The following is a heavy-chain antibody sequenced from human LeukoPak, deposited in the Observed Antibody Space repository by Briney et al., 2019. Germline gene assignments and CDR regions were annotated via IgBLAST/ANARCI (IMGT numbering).Heavy chain of an antibody. CDR1: GGSIRDYY. CDR3: GRQVEGAFDL. Sequence: SETLSLTFTVSGGSIRDYYWHWIRQPAGKGLEWIGRIYSSGTTNYNPSLNSRVTMSVDTSKNQVSLKLNSVTAAGTAVYYCGRQVEGAFDLWGQGTMVTVSS. D-gene: IGHD2-15*01. CDR2: IYSSGTT. J-gene: IGHJ3*01. V-gene: IGHV4-4*07.